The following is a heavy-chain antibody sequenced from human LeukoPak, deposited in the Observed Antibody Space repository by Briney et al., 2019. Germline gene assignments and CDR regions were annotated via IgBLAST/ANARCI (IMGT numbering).Heavy chain of an antibody. CDR3: ARGLRKYQLLRSYYFDY. CDR2: MNPNSGNT. V-gene: IGHV1-8*01. Sequence: ASVKVSCKASGYTFTSYDINWVRQATGQGLEWMGWMNPNSGNTGYAQKFQGRVTMTRNTSISTAYMELSSLRSEDTAVYYCARGLRKYQLLRSYYFDYWGQGTLVTVSS. CDR1: GYTFTSYD. D-gene: IGHD2-2*01. J-gene: IGHJ4*02.